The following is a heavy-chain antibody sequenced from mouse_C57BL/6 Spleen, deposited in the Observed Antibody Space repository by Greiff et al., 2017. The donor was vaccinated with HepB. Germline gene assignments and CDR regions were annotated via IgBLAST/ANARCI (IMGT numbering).Heavy chain of an antibody. CDR1: GYSFTSYY. CDR2: IYPGSGNT. J-gene: IGHJ2*01. CDR3: ASPITTVVFDY. Sequence: VQLQQSGPELVKPGASVKISCKASGYSFTSYYIHWVKQRPGQGLEWIGWIYPGSGNTKYNEKFKGKATLTADTSSSTAYMQLSSLTSEDSAVYYCASPITTVVFDYWGQGTTLTVSS. V-gene: IGHV1-66*01. D-gene: IGHD1-1*01.